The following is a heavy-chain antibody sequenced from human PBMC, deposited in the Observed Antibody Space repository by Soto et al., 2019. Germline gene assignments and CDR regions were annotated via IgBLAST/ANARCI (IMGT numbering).Heavy chain of an antibody. CDR1: GFTFTSSA. CDR2: IVVGSGNT. CDR3: AARYYYGSGSPYYFDY. J-gene: IGHJ4*02. Sequence: VASVKVSCKASGFTFTSSAVQWVRQARGQRLEWIGWIVVGSGNTNYAQKFQERVTITRDMSTSTAYMELSSLRSEDTAVYYCAARYYYGSGSPYYFDYWGQGTLVTVSS. V-gene: IGHV1-58*01. D-gene: IGHD3-10*01.